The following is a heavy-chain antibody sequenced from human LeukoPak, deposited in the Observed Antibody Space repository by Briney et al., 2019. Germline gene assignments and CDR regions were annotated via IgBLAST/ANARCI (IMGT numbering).Heavy chain of an antibody. D-gene: IGHD1-26*01. Sequence: PSETLSLTCAVYGGSFSGYYWSWIRQPPGKGLEWIGEINHSGSTNYNPSLKSRVTISVDTSKNQFSLKLSSVTAADTAVYYCARQERGGSYDFDYWGQGTLVTVSS. CDR3: ARQERGGSYDFDY. J-gene: IGHJ4*02. V-gene: IGHV4-34*01. CDR2: INHSGST. CDR1: GGSFSGYY.